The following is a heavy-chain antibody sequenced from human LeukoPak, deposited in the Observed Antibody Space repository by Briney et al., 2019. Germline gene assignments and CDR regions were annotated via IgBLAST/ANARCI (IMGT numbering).Heavy chain of an antibody. CDR2: INHSGST. CDR3: ARGPLITMVRGVITWFDP. CDR1: GGSFSGYY. D-gene: IGHD3-10*01. V-gene: IGHV4-34*01. Sequence: SETLSLTCAVYGGSFSGYYWSWIRQPPGKGLEWIGEINHSGSTNYNPSLKSRVTISVDTSKNQFSLKLSSVTAADTAVYYCARGPLITMVRGVITWFDPWGQGTLGTVSS. J-gene: IGHJ5*02.